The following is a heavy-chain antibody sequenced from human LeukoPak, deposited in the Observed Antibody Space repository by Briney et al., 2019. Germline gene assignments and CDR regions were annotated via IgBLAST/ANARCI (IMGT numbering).Heavy chain of an antibody. CDR2: ISGSGGST. CDR1: GFTFSSYA. D-gene: IGHD6-13*01. V-gene: IGHV3-23*01. Sequence: AGGSLRLSCAASGFTFSSYAMSWVRQAPGKGREWVSAISGSGGSTYYADSVKGRFTISRDNSKNTLYLQMNSLRAEDTAVYYCAKDPLHIAAAGTRGNWFDPWGQGTLVTVSS. CDR3: AKDPLHIAAAGTRGNWFDP. J-gene: IGHJ5*02.